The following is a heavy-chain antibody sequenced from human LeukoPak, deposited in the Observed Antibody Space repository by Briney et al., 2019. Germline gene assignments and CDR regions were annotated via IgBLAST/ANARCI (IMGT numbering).Heavy chain of an antibody. V-gene: IGHV3-23*01. D-gene: IGHD2-8*01. Sequence: GGSLRLSCVASGFTFSSYAMSWVRQAPGKGLEWVSAISGSGGSTYYADSVKGRFTISRDNSKNTLYLQMNSLRAEDTAVYYCASSVSVDYYYYGMDVWGQGTTVTVSS. CDR2: ISGSGGST. J-gene: IGHJ6*02. CDR1: GFTFSSYA. CDR3: ASSVSVDYYYYGMDV.